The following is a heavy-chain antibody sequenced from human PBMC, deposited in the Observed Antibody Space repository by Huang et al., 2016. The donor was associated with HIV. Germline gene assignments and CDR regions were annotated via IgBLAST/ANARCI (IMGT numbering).Heavy chain of an antibody. Sequence: QVQLQQWGAGLSKPSETLSLTCAVYGGSFSGYYWSWIRQPPGKGLEWIGEINHSGSTNYNPSLKSRVTISVDTSKNQFSRKLSSVTAADTAVYYCARILMYYNSSGYDFDYWGQGTLVTVSS. CDR1: GGSFSGYY. D-gene: IGHD3-22*01. V-gene: IGHV4-34*01. CDR3: ARILMYYNSSGYDFDY. CDR2: INHSGST. J-gene: IGHJ4*02.